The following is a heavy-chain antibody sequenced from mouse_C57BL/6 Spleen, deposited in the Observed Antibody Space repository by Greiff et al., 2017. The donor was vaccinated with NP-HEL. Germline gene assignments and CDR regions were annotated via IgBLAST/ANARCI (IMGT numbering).Heavy chain of an antibody. CDR3: ARNDYDYDGGFAY. CDR2: ISSGGSYT. V-gene: IGHV5-6*01. CDR1: GFTFSSYG. J-gene: IGHJ3*01. Sequence: VQLKESGGDLVKPGGSLKLSCAASGFTFSSYGMSWVRQTPDKRLEWVATISSGGSYTYYPDSVKGRFTISRDNAKNTLYLQMSSLKSEDTAMYYCARNDYDYDGGFAYWGQGTLVTVSA. D-gene: IGHD2-4*01.